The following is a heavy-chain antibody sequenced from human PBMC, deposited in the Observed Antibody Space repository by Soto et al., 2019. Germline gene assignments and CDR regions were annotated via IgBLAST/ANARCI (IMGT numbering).Heavy chain of an antibody. V-gene: IGHV3-9*01. D-gene: IGHD1-1*01. CDR3: AIMEKGGMDV. CDR1: GFTFDDYA. Sequence: EVPLVESGGGLLQPGRSLRLSCAAVGFTFDDYAMHWVRQAPGKGPEWVSGISWNSGNIGYADSVKGRFSISKDNAKNSLHLQMNSLRPEDTALYYCAIMEKGGMDVW. CDR2: ISWNSGNI. J-gene: IGHJ6*01.